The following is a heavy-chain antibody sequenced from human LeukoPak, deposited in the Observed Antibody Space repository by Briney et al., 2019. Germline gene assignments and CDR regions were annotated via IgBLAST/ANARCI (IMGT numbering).Heavy chain of an antibody. CDR2: IYYSGST. V-gene: IGHV4-59*01. CDR1: GGSISSYY. J-gene: IGHJ6*03. CDR3: ARRGTSNYMDV. Sequence: SETLSLTCTVSGGSISSYYWSWIRQPPGKGLEWIGYIYYSGSTNYNPSLKSRVTISLDTSKNQFSLKLNSVTAADTAVYYCARRGTSNYMDVWGKGTTVTVSS.